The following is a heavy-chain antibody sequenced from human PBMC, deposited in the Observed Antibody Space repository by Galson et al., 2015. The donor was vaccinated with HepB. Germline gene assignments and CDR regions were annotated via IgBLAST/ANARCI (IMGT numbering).Heavy chain of an antibody. V-gene: IGHV3-11*04. D-gene: IGHD2/OR15-2a*01. CDR2: ISGSDSSI. CDR3: ARDRLGYYAFDI. CDR1: GFIFSDYY. J-gene: IGHJ3*02. Sequence: SLRLSCAASGFIFSDYYMSWIRQAPGKGLEWVSDISGSDSSIYYADSVKGRFTISRDNAKNSLYLQMNSLRDEDTAVYYCARDRLGYYAFDIWGQGTMVTVSS.